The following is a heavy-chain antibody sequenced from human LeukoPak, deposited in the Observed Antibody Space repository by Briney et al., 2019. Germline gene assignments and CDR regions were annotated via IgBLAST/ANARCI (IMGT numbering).Heavy chain of an antibody. D-gene: IGHD3-3*01. CDR1: GFTFRTYS. J-gene: IGHJ4*02. V-gene: IGHV3-48*01. CDR3: ARDPGGSFDFWSGYERNDY. Sequence: GGSLRLSCAASGFTFRTYSMTWVRQAPGKGLEWVSYISSSSSTIYYADSVKGRFTISRDNAKNSLYLQMNSLRAEDTAVYYCARDPGGSFDFWSGYERNDYWGQGTLVTVSS. CDR2: ISSSSSTI.